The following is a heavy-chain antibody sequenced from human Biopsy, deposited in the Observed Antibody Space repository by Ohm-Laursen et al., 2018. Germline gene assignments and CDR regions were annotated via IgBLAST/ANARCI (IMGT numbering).Heavy chain of an antibody. CDR3: ARGSNEYGGLYFPH. D-gene: IGHD4-23*01. V-gene: IGHV4-4*08. CDR1: GGSFTGHY. J-gene: IGHJ1*01. CDR2: ISHTGYT. Sequence: TLSLTCTVSGGSFTGHYWTWIRQPPGKGLEWIGHISHTGYTSYKSSLKSRVPISLDTSRKHFSLRLTSLAAADTAVYYCARGSNEYGGLYFPHWGQGTLVTVSS.